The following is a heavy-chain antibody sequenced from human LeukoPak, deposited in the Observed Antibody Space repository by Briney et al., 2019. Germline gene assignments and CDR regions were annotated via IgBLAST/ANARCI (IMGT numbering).Heavy chain of an antibody. CDR1: GFTFSSYG. Sequence: GGSLRLSCPASGFTFSSYGMSWVRQAPGKGLGWVSTISGNGDSTYYADSVKGRFTISRDNSKNTLHLQMNSLRAEDTAVYSCAKGASGVSPAAISYWGQGTLVTVSS. V-gene: IGHV3-23*01. CDR2: ISGNGDST. J-gene: IGHJ4*02. D-gene: IGHD2-2*01. CDR3: AKGASGVSPAAISY.